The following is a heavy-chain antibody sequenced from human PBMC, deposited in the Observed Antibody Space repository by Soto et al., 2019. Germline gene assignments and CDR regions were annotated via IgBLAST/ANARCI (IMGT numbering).Heavy chain of an antibody. J-gene: IGHJ4*02. V-gene: IGHV3-23*01. CDR1: GFTFSSYA. CDR2: ISGSDGST. CDR3: AKDGVAHIPLYTSGSSYDH. Sequence: LRLSCAASGFTFSSYAMSWVRQAPGKGLEWVSAISGSDGSTYYADSVKGRFTISRDNSRNTLYLQMNSLRAEDTAVYYCAKDGVAHIPLYTSGSSYDHWGQGTLVTVSS. D-gene: IGHD3-22*01.